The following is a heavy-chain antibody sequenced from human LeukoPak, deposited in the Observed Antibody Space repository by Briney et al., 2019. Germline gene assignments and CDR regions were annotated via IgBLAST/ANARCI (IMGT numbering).Heavy chain of an antibody. Sequence: ASVKVSCKASGYTFTSYGISWVRQAPGHGLEWMGWISAYNGNTNYAQKLQGRVTMTTDTSTSTAYMELRSLRSDDTAVYYCAREPDDLGYCSGGSCYSDYWGQGTLVTVSS. CDR1: GYTFTSYG. J-gene: IGHJ4*02. CDR3: AREPDDLGYCSGGSCYSDY. D-gene: IGHD2-15*01. V-gene: IGHV1-18*01. CDR2: ISAYNGNT.